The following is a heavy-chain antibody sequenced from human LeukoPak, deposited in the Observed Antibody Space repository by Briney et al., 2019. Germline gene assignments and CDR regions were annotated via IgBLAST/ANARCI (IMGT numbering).Heavy chain of an antibody. D-gene: IGHD2/OR15-2a*01. V-gene: IGHV3-30*18. J-gene: IGHJ4*02. CDR2: ISYDGSNK. Sequence: PGRSLRLSCEASGFTFSNYGMHWVRQAPRRGLEWVALISYDGSNKYYADSVKGRFTISRDNSKNTLYLQMNSLRAEDTAVYYCAKETYLSLDYWGQGTLVTVST. CDR1: GFTFSNYG. CDR3: AKETYLSLDY.